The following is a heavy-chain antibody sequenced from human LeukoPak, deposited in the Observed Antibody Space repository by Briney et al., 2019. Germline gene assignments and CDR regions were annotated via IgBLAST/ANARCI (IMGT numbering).Heavy chain of an antibody. Sequence: SETLSLTCTVSGGSISYYYWSWIRQPPGKGLEWIGYIYYSGSTNYNPSLKSRVTISVDTSKNQFSLKLSSVTAADTAVYYCASYDSSGASGNWGQGTLVTVSS. V-gene: IGHV4-59*08. D-gene: IGHD3-22*01. J-gene: IGHJ4*02. CDR1: GGSISYYY. CDR2: IYYSGST. CDR3: ASYDSSGASGN.